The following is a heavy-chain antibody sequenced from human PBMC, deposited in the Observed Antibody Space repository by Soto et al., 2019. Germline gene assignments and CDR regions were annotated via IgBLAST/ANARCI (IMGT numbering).Heavy chain of an antibody. D-gene: IGHD6-13*01. CDR2: IYYSGST. Sequence: QVQLQESGPGPVKPSQTLSLTCTVSGGSISSGGYYWNWIRQHPGKDLEWIGNIYYSGSTYYNPPLKSRVTISADTSKNQFSLKLSSVTVADTAVYYCARGSSSSWYVNGMDVWGQGTTVTVSS. CDR1: GGSISSGGYY. V-gene: IGHV4-31*03. J-gene: IGHJ6*02. CDR3: ARGSSSSWYVNGMDV.